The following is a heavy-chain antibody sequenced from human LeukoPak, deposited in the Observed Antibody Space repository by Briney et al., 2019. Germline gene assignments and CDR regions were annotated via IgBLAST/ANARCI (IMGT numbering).Heavy chain of an antibody. V-gene: IGHV3-48*03. CDR1: GFTFSSYE. CDR3: ARDSESYWHDAFDI. J-gene: IGHJ3*02. CDR2: ISNSGSTI. Sequence: GGSLRLSCAASGFTFSSYEMNWVRQAPGKGLEWVSYISNSGSTIYYADSVKGRFTISRDNAKNSLYLQMNSLRAEDTAVYYCARDSESYWHDAFDIWGQGTMVTVSS. D-gene: IGHD1-26*01.